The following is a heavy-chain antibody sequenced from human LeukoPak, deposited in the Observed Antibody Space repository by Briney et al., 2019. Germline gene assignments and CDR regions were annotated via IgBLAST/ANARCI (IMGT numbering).Heavy chain of an antibody. CDR1: NDSINSDNW. D-gene: IGHD2-15*01. CDR3: ARTRRVYCSRGTCYSTGYFDY. J-gene: IGHJ4*02. Sequence: SETLSLTCAVSNDSINSDNWWSWVRQPPGKGLEWIGELYHSGSTNYNPSLKSRVTISLDKSKNQFSLNLNAVTAADTAVYYCARTRRVYCSRGTCYSTGYFDYWGQGTLVTVSS. V-gene: IGHV4-4*02. CDR2: LYHSGST.